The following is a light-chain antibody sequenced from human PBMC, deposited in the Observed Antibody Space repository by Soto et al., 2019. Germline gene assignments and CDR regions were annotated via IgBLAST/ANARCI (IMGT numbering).Light chain of an antibody. V-gene: IGKV1-33*01. Sequence: DIQMTQSPSSLSASVGDRVTLTCQASQDISHYLNWYQQKPGKAPKLLIYDASNLETGVPSRFSGSGSGTDFTFTISSLQPEDIATYYCQQYNNLPLTFGGGTKVEIK. CDR2: DAS. J-gene: IGKJ4*01. CDR1: QDISHY. CDR3: QQYNNLPLT.